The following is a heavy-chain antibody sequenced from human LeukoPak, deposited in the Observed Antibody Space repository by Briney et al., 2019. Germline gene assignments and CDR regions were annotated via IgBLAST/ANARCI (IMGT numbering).Heavy chain of an antibody. CDR3: AKAGAALAGFDY. Sequence: GGSLRLSCTASGFTFSSYAMSWVRQSPGKGLEWVSSISATYTGGTTYYADSVKGRFTVSRDNPKNTVYLQMNSLRAEDTAVYYCAKAGAALAGFDYWGQGTLVTVSS. CDR2: ISATYTGGTT. J-gene: IGHJ4*02. D-gene: IGHD6-19*01. V-gene: IGHV3-23*01. CDR1: GFTFSSYA.